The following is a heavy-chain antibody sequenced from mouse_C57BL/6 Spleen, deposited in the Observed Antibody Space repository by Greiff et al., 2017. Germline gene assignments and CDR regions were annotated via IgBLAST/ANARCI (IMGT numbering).Heavy chain of an antibody. CDR3: AREGSYYGSSPFAY. CDR2: ISSGSSTI. D-gene: IGHD1-1*01. CDR1: GFTFSDYG. J-gene: IGHJ3*01. V-gene: IGHV5-17*01. Sequence: EVKVVESGGGLVKPGGSLKLSCAASGFTFSDYGMHWVRQAPEKGLEWVAYISSGSSTIYYADTVKGRFTLSRDNAKNTLFLQMTSLRSEDTAMYYCAREGSYYGSSPFAYWGQGTLVTVAA.